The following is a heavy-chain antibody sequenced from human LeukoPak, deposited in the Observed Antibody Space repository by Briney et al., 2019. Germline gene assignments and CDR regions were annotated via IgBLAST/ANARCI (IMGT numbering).Heavy chain of an antibody. CDR2: ISGFGDKT. Sequence: GGSLRLSCAASGFIFSNYPMTWVRQAPGKGLVWVSAISGFGDKTVYAESVKGRFTISRDNSQSTLYLQMNSLKAEDTAIYYCGKEPWEGSGYIHYWGQGILVTVSS. V-gene: IGHV3-23*01. D-gene: IGHD3-3*01. CDR1: GFIFSNYP. CDR3: GKEPWEGSGYIHY. J-gene: IGHJ4*02.